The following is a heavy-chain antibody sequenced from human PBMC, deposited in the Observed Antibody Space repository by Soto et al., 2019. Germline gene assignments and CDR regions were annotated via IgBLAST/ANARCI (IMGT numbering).Heavy chain of an antibody. Sequence: QVQLVESGGGVVQPGRSLRLSCAASGFSFTNHGMHWVRQTPGKGLEWVAVIWYDGSNKYYADSVKGRFTISRDTSKDTLYLQMNNLRAEDTAVYYCARRGGSNGWGDFDSWGQGTLVSVSS. CDR1: GFSFTNHG. V-gene: IGHV3-33*01. J-gene: IGHJ4*02. D-gene: IGHD6-19*01. CDR2: IWYDGSNK. CDR3: ARRGGSNGWGDFDS.